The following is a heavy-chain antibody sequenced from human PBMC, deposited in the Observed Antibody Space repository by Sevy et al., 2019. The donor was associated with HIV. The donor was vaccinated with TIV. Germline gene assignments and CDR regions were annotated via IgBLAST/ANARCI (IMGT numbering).Heavy chain of an antibody. CDR1: GASISSSGYY. CDR3: AGPLLKDGNGWSYYDYDS. V-gene: IGHV4-39*01. D-gene: IGHD1-26*01. J-gene: IGHJ4*02. CDR2: IRYSGST. Sequence: SEILSLTCAVSGASISSSGYYWGWLRQPPGKGLEWIASIRYSGSTYYNPSLKSRVTISADTSKNQFYLKVSSVTVADTATYYCAGPLLKDGNGWSYYDYDSWGQGTVVTVSS.